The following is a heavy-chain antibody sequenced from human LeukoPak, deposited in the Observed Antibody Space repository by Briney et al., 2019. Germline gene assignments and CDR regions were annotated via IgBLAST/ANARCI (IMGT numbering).Heavy chain of an antibody. CDR2: ISWNSGNI. V-gene: IGHV3-9*03. D-gene: IGHD6-13*01. J-gene: IGHJ4*02. CDR3: ATLTAAGTNY. CDR1: GFTFDDYA. Sequence: PVGSLRLSCAASGFTFDDYAMHWVRQAPGKGLEWVSGISWNSGNIGYADSVKGRFTISRDNAKNSLYLQMNSLRAEDMALYYCATLTAAGTNYWGQGTLVTVSS.